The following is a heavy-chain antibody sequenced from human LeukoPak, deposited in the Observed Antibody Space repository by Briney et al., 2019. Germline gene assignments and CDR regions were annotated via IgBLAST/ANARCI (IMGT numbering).Heavy chain of an antibody. CDR2: IYYRGRT. D-gene: IGHD6-6*01. J-gene: IGHJ4*02. CDR3: ARRPDSSSYFDY. CDR1: GGSFSTSSDY. V-gene: IGHV4-39*01. Sequence: SETLSLTCTVSGGSFSTSSDYWSWIRQPPGKGLEWIGSIYYRGRTYYNPSLKSRVTISVDTSKNQFALKLSSVTAADTAVYYCARRPDSSSYFDYWGQGTLITVSS.